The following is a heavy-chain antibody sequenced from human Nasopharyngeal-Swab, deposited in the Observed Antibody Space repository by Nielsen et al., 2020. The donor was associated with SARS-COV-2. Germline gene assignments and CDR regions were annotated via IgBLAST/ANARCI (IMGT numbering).Heavy chain of an antibody. Sequence: GESLKISCAASGFTFSSYSINWVRQAPGKGLEWVSSINSASNYIFYADSVKGRFTISRDNAYNSVYLQVNSLRAEDTALFYCARDAHVIGPDFDAFDIWGQGTMVTVSS. V-gene: IGHV3-21*04. CDR1: GFTFSSYS. J-gene: IGHJ3*02. CDR3: ARDAHVIGPDFDAFDI. CDR2: INSASNYI. D-gene: IGHD2-21*02.